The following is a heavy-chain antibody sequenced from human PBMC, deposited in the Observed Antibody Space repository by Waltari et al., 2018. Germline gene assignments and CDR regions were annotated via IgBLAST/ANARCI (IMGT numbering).Heavy chain of an antibody. Sequence: QVQLQESGPGLVKPSQTLSLTCTVSGGSISSGGYYWSWIRQHPGKGLEWIGYIYYSGITYYNPSLKSRVTISVDTSKNQFSLKLSSVTAADTAVYYCARVSVVYGDYGKAFDIWGQGTMVTVSS. D-gene: IGHD4-17*01. CDR2: IYYSGIT. CDR3: ARVSVVYGDYGKAFDI. CDR1: GGSISSGGYY. V-gene: IGHV4-31*03. J-gene: IGHJ3*02.